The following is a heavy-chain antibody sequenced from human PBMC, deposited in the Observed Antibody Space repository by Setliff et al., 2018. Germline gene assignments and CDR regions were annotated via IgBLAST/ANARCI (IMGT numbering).Heavy chain of an antibody. CDR3: AKDRTPCRSGGSCYSSPFDY. CDR2: IRYDGSNK. J-gene: IGHJ4*02. Sequence: GGSLRLSCAASGFTFSSYAMHWVRQAPGKGLEWVAFIRYDGSNKYYADSVKGRFTISRDNSKNTLYLQMNSLRAEDTAVYYCAKDRTPCRSGGSCYSSPFDYWGQGTLVTVSS. CDR1: GFTFSSYA. V-gene: IGHV3-30*02. D-gene: IGHD2-15*01.